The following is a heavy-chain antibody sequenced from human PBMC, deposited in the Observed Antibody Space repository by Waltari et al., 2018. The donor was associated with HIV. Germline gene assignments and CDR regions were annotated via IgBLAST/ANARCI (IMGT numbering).Heavy chain of an antibody. CDR2: INAGNGNT. J-gene: IGHJ6*02. V-gene: IGHV1-3*01. D-gene: IGHD2-2*01. CDR1: GYTFTSYA. CDR3: ARDLVPAAMGPYYYYGMDV. Sequence: QVQLVQSGAEVKKPGASVKVSCKASGYTFTSYAMHWVRQAPGQRLEWMGWINAGNGNTKYSQKFQGRVTITRDTSASTAYMELSSLRSEDTAVYYCARDLVPAAMGPYYYYGMDVWGQGTTVTVSS.